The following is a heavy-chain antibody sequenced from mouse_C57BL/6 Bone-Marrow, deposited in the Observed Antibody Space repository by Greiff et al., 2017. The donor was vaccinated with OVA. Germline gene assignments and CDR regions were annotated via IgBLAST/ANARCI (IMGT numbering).Heavy chain of an antibody. CDR1: GFSLSTSGMG. CDR3: ARRATVVDDWYFDV. J-gene: IGHJ1*03. CDR2: IYWDDDK. D-gene: IGHD1-1*01. V-gene: IGHV8-12*01. Sequence: QVTLKVSGPGLLQSSQTLSLTCSFSGFSLSTSGMGVSWIRQPSGKGLEWLAHIYWDDDKRYNPSLKSRLTISKDTSRNQVFLKITSVDTADTATYYCARRATVVDDWYFDVWGTGTTVTVSS.